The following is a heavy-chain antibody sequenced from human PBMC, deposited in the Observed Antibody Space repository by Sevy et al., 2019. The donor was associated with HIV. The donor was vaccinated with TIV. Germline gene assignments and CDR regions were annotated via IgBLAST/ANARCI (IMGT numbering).Heavy chain of an antibody. CDR2: ISWNSGSM. CDR1: GFTFGNYA. J-gene: IGHJ4*02. CDR3: AKGVSGGNSSAAFDY. Sequence: GGSLRLSCAGSGFTFGNYAMYWVRQSPGKGLEWVSGISWNSGSMGYADAVEGRFTISRDNAKNSLHLEMNSLRPEDTALYYCAKGVSGGNSSAAFDYRGQGTRVTVSS. D-gene: IGHD2-15*01. V-gene: IGHV3-9*01.